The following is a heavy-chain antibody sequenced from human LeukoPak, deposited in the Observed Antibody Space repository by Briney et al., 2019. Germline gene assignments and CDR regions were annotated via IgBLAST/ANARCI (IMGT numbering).Heavy chain of an antibody. Sequence: GGSLRLSCAAYGFTFSSYAMSWVRQAPGKGLEGVSAISGSGGSTYYADSVKGRFTISRDNSKNTLYLQMNSLRAEDTAVYYCAKGAYGSSSSRARAFDIWGQGTMVTVSS. CDR3: AKGAYGSSSSRARAFDI. D-gene: IGHD6-6*01. CDR2: ISGSGGST. J-gene: IGHJ3*02. V-gene: IGHV3-23*01. CDR1: GFTFSSYA.